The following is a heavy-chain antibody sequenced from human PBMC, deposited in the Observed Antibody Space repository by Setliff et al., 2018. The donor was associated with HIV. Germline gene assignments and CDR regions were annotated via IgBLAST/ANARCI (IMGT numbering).Heavy chain of an antibody. CDR3: AREEPGDH. D-gene: IGHD1-1*01. Sequence: PSETLSLTCAVYGGSFSGYYWSWIRQAPGKGLEWIGEINHSGSTNYNPSLKSRVTLSADTSKNQFSLKLSSVTAADTAVYYCAREEPGDHWGQGTLVTVSS. V-gene: IGHV4-34*01. J-gene: IGHJ4*02. CDR2: INHSGST. CDR1: GGSFSGYY.